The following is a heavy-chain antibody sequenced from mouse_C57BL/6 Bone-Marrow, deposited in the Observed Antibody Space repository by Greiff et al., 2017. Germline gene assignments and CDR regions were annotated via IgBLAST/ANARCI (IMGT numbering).Heavy chain of an antibody. D-gene: IGHD2-2*01. CDR1: GFTFSDYY. V-gene: IGHV5-12*01. J-gene: IGHJ4*01. Sequence: DVMLVESGGGLVQPGGSLKLSCAASGFTFSDYYMYWVRQTPEKRLEWVAYISNGGGSTYYPDTVKGRFTISRDNAKNTLYLQMSRLKSEDTAMYYCARGAVTTHYYAMDYWGQGTSVTVSS. CDR2: ISNGGGST. CDR3: ARGAVTTHYYAMDY.